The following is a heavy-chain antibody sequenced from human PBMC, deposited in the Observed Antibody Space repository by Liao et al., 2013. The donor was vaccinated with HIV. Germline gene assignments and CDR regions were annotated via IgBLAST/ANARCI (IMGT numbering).Heavy chain of an antibody. D-gene: IGHD4-11*01. J-gene: IGHJ4*02. V-gene: IGHV4-61*01. CDR2: MFYSGST. CDR3: ARAFDYSNYALEH. CDR1: GGSISSSSYY. Sequence: QVQLQESGPGLVKPSETLSLTCTVSGGSISSSSYYWGWIRQPPGKGLEWIGYMFYSGSTNYNPSLKSRVTISEDTSKNQFSLKLSSVTAADTAVYYCARAFDYSNYALEHWGQGTLVTVSS.